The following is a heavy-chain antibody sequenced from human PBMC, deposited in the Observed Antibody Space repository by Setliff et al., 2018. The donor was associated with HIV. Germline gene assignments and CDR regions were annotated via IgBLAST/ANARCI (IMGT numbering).Heavy chain of an antibody. J-gene: IGHJ6*02. Sequence: VASVKVSCKASGYTFTSYYIHWVRQAPGQGLEWMGWINSYNGNTKFAQKFQGRVTMTTDTSTTTAFMELRSLKADDTGIYYCSRSGVPPYYYYGMDVWGQGTTVTVSS. D-gene: IGHD3-10*01. CDR1: GYTFTSYY. CDR3: SRSGVPPYYYYGMDV. V-gene: IGHV1-18*04. CDR2: INSYNGNT.